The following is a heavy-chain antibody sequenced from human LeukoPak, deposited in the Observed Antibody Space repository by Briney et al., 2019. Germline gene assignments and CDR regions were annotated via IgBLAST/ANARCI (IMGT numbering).Heavy chain of an antibody. CDR1: GFTFSSYA. Sequence: GRSLRLSCAASGFTFSSYAMHWVRQAPGKGLEWVAVISYDGSNKYYADSVKGRFTISRDNSKNTLYLQMNSLRAEDTAVYYCAADDFDYWGQGTLVTASS. J-gene: IGHJ4*02. CDR2: ISYDGSNK. CDR3: AADDFDY. V-gene: IGHV3-30-3*01.